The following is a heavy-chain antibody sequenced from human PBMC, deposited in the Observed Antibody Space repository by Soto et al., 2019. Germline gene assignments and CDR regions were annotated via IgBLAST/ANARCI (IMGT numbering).Heavy chain of an antibody. Sequence: QLHLVQSGAVVKKPGASVTVSCSASGYPVTAYYMHWVRQAPGRGLEWMGGINPATGAAKYTQTFQGRVTMTRDTSTSTVLMELRGLPSEDPAVFYCARGGGVGVAGSAAFDMWGQGTVVTVSS. V-gene: IGHV1-2*02. CDR2: INPATGAA. CDR1: GYPVTAYY. J-gene: IGHJ3*02. CDR3: ARGGGVGVAGSAAFDM. D-gene: IGHD3-3*01.